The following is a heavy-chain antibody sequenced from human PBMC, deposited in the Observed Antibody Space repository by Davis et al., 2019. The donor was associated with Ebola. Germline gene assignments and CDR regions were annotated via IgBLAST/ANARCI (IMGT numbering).Heavy chain of an antibody. D-gene: IGHD4-23*01. J-gene: IGHJ6*02. CDR3: VRGGGYGGYGMDV. V-gene: IGHV4-34*01. CDR1: GGSFSGYY. Sequence: PSETLSLTCSVSGGSFSGYYWTWIRQPPGKGLEWIGEVDHSGRTNYNPSLKGRPTISRDTSKNQFSLKVTSVTAADTAVYYCVRGGGYGGYGMDVWGQGTTVTVSS. CDR2: VDHSGRT.